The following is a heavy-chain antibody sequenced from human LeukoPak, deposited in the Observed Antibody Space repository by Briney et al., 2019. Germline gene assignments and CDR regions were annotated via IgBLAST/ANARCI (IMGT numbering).Heavy chain of an antibody. V-gene: IGHV3-21*01. CDR1: GLTFSSYS. J-gene: IGHJ5*02. D-gene: IGHD6-19*01. CDR3: ARDIAVAGTAWFDP. Sequence: KPGGSLRLSCAASGLTFSSYSMNWVRQAPGKGLEWVSSISSSSSYIYYADSVKGRFTISRDNAKNSLYLQMNSLRAEDTAVYYCARDIAVAGTAWFDPWGQGTLVTVSS. CDR2: ISSSSSYI.